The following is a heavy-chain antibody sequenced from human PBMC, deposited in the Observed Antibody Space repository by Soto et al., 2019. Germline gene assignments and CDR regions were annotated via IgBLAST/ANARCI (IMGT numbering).Heavy chain of an antibody. D-gene: IGHD6-13*01. V-gene: IGHV4-34*01. Sequence: SETLSLTCAVYGGSFSGYYWSWIRQPPGKGLEWIGEINHSGSTNYNPSLKSRVTISVDTSKNQFSLKLSSVTAADTAAYYCARGHTSLEVAAADFDYWGQGTLVTVSS. CDR2: INHSGST. CDR1: GGSFSGYY. CDR3: ARGHTSLEVAAADFDY. J-gene: IGHJ4*02.